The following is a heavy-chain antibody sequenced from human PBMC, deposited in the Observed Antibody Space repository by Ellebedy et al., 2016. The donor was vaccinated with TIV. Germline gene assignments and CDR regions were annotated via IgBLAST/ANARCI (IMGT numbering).Heavy chain of an antibody. CDR3: ARDLHIVASNY. CDR1: GFTFSSDW. CDR2: IKGDGSST. Sequence: GESLKISRAASGFTFSSDWMHWFRQAPGKGLVWVSRIKGDGSSTNYADSVKGRFTISRDNAKNTLYLQMNSLRADDTAVYYCARDLHIVASNYWGQGTLVTVSS. D-gene: IGHD5-12*01. V-gene: IGHV3-74*01. J-gene: IGHJ4*02.